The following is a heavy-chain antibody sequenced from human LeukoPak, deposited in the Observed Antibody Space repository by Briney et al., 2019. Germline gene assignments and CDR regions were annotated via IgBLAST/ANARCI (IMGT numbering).Heavy chain of an antibody. CDR3: ARAWSLGTYYFDY. CDR2: IFFTGNT. D-gene: IGHD2-21*02. V-gene: IGHV4-59*01. J-gene: IGHJ4*02. Sequence: PSETLSLTCIVSGGSISSYYWSWLRQPPGKGLEWIGYIFFTGNTNYNPSLKSRVTISVDTSKNHFSLKLSSVTAADAAVYYCARAWSLGTYYFDYWGQGTLVTVSS. CDR1: GGSISSYY.